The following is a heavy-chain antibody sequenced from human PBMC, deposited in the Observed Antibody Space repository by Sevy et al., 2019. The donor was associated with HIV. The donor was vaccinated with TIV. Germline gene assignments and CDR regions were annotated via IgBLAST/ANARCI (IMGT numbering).Heavy chain of an antibody. V-gene: IGHV3-7*01. Sequence: GGSLRLSCVASGFTFRRYYMSWVRQAPGKGLEWVANIKQDGSEKYYVDSVKGRFTISRDNAKNSLYLHMSSLRAEDTAVDSGARVRDDSSGQGFQHWGQGTLVTVSS. D-gene: IGHD3-22*01. CDR1: GFTFRRYY. J-gene: IGHJ1*01. CDR2: IKQDGSEK. CDR3: ARVRDDSSGQGFQH.